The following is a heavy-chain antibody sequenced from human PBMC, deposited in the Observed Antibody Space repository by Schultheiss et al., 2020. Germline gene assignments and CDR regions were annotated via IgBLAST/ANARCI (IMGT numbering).Heavy chain of an antibody. CDR3: AKGGYCSGGSCYPAFDY. V-gene: IGHV3-21*01. CDR2: ISASGNYI. J-gene: IGHJ4*02. CDR1: GFTFSSYA. Sequence: GGSLRLSCAASGFTFSSYAMHWVRQASGMWLEWVSSISASGNYIYYADSVKGRFTISRDNAKNSLYLQMNSLRAEDTAVYYCAKGGYCSGGSCYPAFDYWGQGTLVTVSS. D-gene: IGHD2-15*01.